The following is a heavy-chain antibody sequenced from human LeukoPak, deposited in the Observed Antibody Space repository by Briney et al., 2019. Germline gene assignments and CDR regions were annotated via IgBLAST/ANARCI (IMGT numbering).Heavy chain of an antibody. CDR2: ISSSGSTI. J-gene: IGHJ3*02. V-gene: IGHV3-11*04. CDR3: ARDQWNWGGSDAGRGAFDI. Sequence: PGGSLRLSCAASGFTFSDYYMSWIRQAPGKGLEWVSYISSSGSTIYYADSVKGRFTISRDNAKNSLYLQMNSLRAEDTAVYYCARDQWNWGGSDAGRGAFDIWGQGTMVTVSS. CDR1: GFTFSDYY. D-gene: IGHD1-26*01.